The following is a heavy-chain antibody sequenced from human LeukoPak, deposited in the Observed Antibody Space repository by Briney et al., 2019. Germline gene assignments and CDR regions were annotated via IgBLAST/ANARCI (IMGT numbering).Heavy chain of an antibody. Sequence: SETLSLTCTVSGGSISSYYWSWIRQPPGKGLEWLGYIYYSGSTNYNPSLKSRVTISVDTSKNQFSLKLSSVTAADTAVYYCAGEDIVATIGEYYYYGMDVWGQGTTVTVSS. V-gene: IGHV4-59*01. CDR2: IYYSGST. CDR1: GGSISSYY. D-gene: IGHD5-12*01. CDR3: AGEDIVATIGEYYYYGMDV. J-gene: IGHJ6*02.